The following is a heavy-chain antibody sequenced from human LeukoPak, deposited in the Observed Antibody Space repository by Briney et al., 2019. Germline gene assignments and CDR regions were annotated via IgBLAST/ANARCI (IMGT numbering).Heavy chain of an antibody. Sequence: PGGSLRLSCAASGFTFSSYAMSWVRQAPGKGLEWVSAISGSGGSTYYADSVKGRFTISRDNSKNTLYLQMNGLRAEDTAVYYCAKGGDGYNYYFDYWGQETLVTVSS. V-gene: IGHV3-23*01. J-gene: IGHJ4*02. D-gene: IGHD5-24*01. CDR2: ISGSGGST. CDR3: AKGGDGYNYYFDY. CDR1: GFTFSSYA.